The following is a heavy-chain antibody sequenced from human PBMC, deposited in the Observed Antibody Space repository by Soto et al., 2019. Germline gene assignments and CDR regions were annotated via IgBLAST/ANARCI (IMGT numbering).Heavy chain of an antibody. CDR3: TTETSYCTKGVCYTYSFDY. Sequence: GGSLRLSCAASGFTFSNAWMNWVRQAPGKGLEWVGRIKSKADGGTTDYAAPVKGRFTISRDDSKNTLYLQMNSLKTDDTAVYYCTTETSYCTKGVCYTYSFDYWGQGTLVTVSS. CDR2: IKSKADGGTT. V-gene: IGHV3-15*07. J-gene: IGHJ4*02. D-gene: IGHD2-8*01. CDR1: GFTFSNAW.